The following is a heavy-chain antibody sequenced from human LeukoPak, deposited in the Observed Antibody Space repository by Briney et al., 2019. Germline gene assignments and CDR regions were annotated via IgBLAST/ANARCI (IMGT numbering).Heavy chain of an antibody. D-gene: IGHD4/OR15-4a*01. CDR2: IYYSGST. CDR3: ARTDLTGFDY. CDR1: GGSISSYY. V-gene: IGHV4-59*01. J-gene: IGHJ4*02. Sequence: SETLSLTCTVSGGSISSYYWSWIRQPPGKGLEWIGYIYYSGSTNYNPSLKSRVTISVDTSKNQFSLKLSSVTTADTAVYYCARTDLTGFDYWGQGTLVTVSS.